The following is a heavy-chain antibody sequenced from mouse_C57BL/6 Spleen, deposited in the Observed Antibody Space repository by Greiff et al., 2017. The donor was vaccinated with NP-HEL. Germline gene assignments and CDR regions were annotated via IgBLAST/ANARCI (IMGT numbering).Heavy chain of an antibody. Sequence: QVQLQQSGAELVKPGASVKLSCKASGYTFTSYWMHWVKQRPGQGLEWIGMIHPNSGSTNYNEKFKSKATLTVDKSSSTAYMQLSSLTSEDSAVYYCARWEPGYFDVWGTGTTVTVSS. V-gene: IGHV1-64*01. CDR3: ARWEPGYFDV. D-gene: IGHD4-1*01. CDR2: IHPNSGST. J-gene: IGHJ1*03. CDR1: GYTFTSYW.